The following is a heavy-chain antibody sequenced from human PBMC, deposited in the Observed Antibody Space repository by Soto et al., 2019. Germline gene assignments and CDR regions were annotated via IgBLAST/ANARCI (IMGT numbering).Heavy chain of an antibody. CDR3: ARGLDSSSWYLGNNWFDP. CDR2: IYYSGST. J-gene: IGHJ5*02. V-gene: IGHV4-30-4*01. D-gene: IGHD6-13*01. CDR1: GGSISSGDYY. Sequence: SETLSLTCTVSGGSISSGDYYWSWIRHPPGKGLEWIGYIYYSGSTYYNPSLKSRVTISVDTSKNQFSLKLSSVTAADTAVYYCARGLDSSSWYLGNNWFDPWGQGTLVTVSS.